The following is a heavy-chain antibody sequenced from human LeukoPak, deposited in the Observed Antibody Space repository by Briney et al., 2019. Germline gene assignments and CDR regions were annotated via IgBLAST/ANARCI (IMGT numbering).Heavy chain of an antibody. CDR2: ISYDGSNK. CDR3: AREGSDNSGYDLDF. J-gene: IGHJ4*02. CDR1: GFTFSSYT. D-gene: IGHD3-9*01. V-gene: IGHV3-30-3*01. Sequence: GGSLRLSCAASGFTFSSYTMNWVRQAPGKGLGWVALISYDGSNKFYADSVKGRSTVSRDNSKNTLYLQVNSLRAEDTAVYYCAREGSDNSGYDLDFWGQGTLVTVSS.